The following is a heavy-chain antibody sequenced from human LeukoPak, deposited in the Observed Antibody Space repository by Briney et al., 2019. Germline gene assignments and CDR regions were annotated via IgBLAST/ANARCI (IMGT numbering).Heavy chain of an antibody. CDR1: GVSISSHY. CDR2: FYYSGST. Sequence: SEPLSLTCTVSGVSISSHYWSWLRQPPGKALEWIGYFYYSGSTNYNPSLRSRVTISVDTSENQFSLKLSSVTAADTAVYYCARGRYYDSSGYYRFDYFDYWGQGTLVTVSS. V-gene: IGHV4-59*11. D-gene: IGHD3-22*01. CDR3: ARGRYYDSSGYYRFDYFDY. J-gene: IGHJ4*02.